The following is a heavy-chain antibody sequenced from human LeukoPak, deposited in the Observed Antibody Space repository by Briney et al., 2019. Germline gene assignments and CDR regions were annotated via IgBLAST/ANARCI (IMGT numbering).Heavy chain of an antibody. V-gene: IGHV4-4*02. D-gene: IGHD5-24*01. CDR2: IYHSGST. Sequence: SGTLSLTCAVSGGSISSSNWWSWVRQSPGKGLEWIGEIYHSGSTNYNPSLKSRVTISVDKSKNQFSLKLSSVTAADTAVYYCARGGDGYNEPFDYWGQGTLVTVSS. CDR3: ARGGDGYNEPFDY. J-gene: IGHJ4*02. CDR1: GGSISSSNW.